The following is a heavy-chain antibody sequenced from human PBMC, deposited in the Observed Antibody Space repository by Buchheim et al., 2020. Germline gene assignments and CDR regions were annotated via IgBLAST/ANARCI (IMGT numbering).Heavy chain of an antibody. CDR2: INPDGGST. CDR3: ARDRAQWLGPEFLDF. D-gene: IGHD6-19*01. J-gene: IGHJ4*02. Sequence: EVDLVESGGAVVQPGGSLRLSCSGSGFTFSHYWMHWVRQVPGRGLVWVSRINPDGGSTDYADAVEGRFTVSRDNAKDPMFLEMNDLRAEDSAVYYCARDRAQWLGPEFLDFWGQGTL. CDR1: GFTFSHYW. V-gene: IGHV3-74*01.